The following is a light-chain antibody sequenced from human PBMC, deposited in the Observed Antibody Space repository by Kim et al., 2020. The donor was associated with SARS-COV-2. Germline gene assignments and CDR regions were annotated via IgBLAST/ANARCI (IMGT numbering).Light chain of an antibody. Sequence: PGERATLSCRASQSVSSNLAWYQQKPGQAPRLLIYGASTRATGIPARFSGSGSGTEFTLTINSLQSEDFAVYYCQQYNNWPPDTFGQGTRLEIK. CDR3: QQYNNWPPDT. J-gene: IGKJ5*01. CDR2: GAS. V-gene: IGKV3-15*01. CDR1: QSVSSN.